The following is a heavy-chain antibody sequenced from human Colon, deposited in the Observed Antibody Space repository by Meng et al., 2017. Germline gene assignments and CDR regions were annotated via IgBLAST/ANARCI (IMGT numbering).Heavy chain of an antibody. CDR3: TTDPLGVVVVATTQDN. CDR1: GFTFSNAW. J-gene: IGHJ4*02. CDR2: IKSKTDGGTT. D-gene: IGHD2-15*01. Sequence: GESLKISCSASGFTFSNAWMSWGRQAPGKGLEWVGRIKSKTDGGTTDYAAPGKGRFTISRDDSKNTLYLQMNSLKTEDTAVYYCTTDPLGVVVVATTQDNWGQGTLVTVSS. V-gene: IGHV3-15*01.